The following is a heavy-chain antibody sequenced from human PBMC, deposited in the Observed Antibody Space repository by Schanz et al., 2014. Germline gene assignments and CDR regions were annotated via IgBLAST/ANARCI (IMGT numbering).Heavy chain of an antibody. CDR3: ARIGGSVFDY. CDR2: INSVGSNT. V-gene: IGHV3-74*02. CDR1: GFTFSGFW. D-gene: IGHD3-10*01. J-gene: IGHJ4*02. Sequence: EVQLVESGGGLVQPGGSLRLSCAASGFTFSGFWMTWVRQAPGKGLVWVARINSVGSNTDYADSVTGRFTISRDNAKNTLYLQMNSLRAEDTAVYYCARIGGSVFDYWAQGTLVTVSS.